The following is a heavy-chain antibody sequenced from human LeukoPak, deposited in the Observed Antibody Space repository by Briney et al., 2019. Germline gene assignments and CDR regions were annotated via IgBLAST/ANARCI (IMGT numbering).Heavy chain of an antibody. CDR1: GGSISSGDYY. Sequence: SETLSLTCTVSGGSISSGDYYWSWIRQPPGKGLEWIGYIYYSGSTYYNPSLKSRVTISVDTSKNQFSLKLSSVTAADTAVYYCARAEVKQQLVLGTWFDPWGQGTLVTVSS. D-gene: IGHD6-13*01. J-gene: IGHJ5*02. CDR2: IYYSGST. V-gene: IGHV4-30-4*02. CDR3: ARAEVKQQLVLGTWFDP.